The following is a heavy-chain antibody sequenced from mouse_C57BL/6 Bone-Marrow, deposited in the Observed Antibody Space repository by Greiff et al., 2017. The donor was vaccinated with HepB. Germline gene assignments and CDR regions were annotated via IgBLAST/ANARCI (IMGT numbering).Heavy chain of an antibody. Sequence: VQLQQPGAELVRPGSSVKLSCKASGYTFTSYWMHWVKQRPIQGLEWIGNIDPSDSETHYNQKFKDKATLTVDKSSSTAYMQLSSLTSEDSAVYYCARPYSKGWYFDVWGTGTTVTVSS. V-gene: IGHV1-52*01. CDR2: IDPSDSET. CDR3: ARPYSKGWYFDV. CDR1: GYTFTSYW. D-gene: IGHD2-5*01. J-gene: IGHJ1*03.